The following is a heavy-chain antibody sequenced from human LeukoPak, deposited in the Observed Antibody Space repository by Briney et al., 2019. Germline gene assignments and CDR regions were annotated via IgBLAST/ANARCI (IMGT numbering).Heavy chain of an antibody. CDR1: GYSIGSGHY. CDR2: MYQTGSS. Sequence: SETLSLTCSASGYSIGSGHYWGWIRQPPGKGLEWIGSMYQTGSSYYSPSLKSRVTISLDTSKNQISLKLTFVTAADTAFYFCARENVVAQGTFDYWGQGALVTVSS. V-gene: IGHV4-38-2*02. D-gene: IGHD2-21*01. J-gene: IGHJ4*02. CDR3: ARENVVAQGTFDY.